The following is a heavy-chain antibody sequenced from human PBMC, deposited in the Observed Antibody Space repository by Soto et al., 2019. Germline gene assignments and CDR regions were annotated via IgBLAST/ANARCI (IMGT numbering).Heavy chain of an antibody. D-gene: IGHD3-22*01. J-gene: IGHJ5*02. CDR1: GYTFVSYG. CDR2: ISPYNGNT. Sequence: QIQLVQSAAEVKKPGASVKVSCKTSGYTFVSYGISWVRQAPGQGLEWMGWISPYNGNTNFAQRFRGRVTLTTDTSTDIVYMDLGSLKSDDTAVYYCARDQNFFDSSGYYDHWGQGTLITDSS. V-gene: IGHV1-18*04. CDR3: ARDQNFFDSSGYYDH.